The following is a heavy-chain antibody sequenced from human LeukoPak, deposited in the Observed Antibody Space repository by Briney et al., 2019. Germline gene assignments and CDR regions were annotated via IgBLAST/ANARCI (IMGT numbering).Heavy chain of an antibody. CDR3: AKGYCSSTSCYRLGHCCYYYGMDV. Sequence: GGSLRLSCAASGFTFSSYAMSWVRQAPGKGLEWVSAISGSGGSTYYADSVKGRFTISRDNSKNTLYLQMNSLRAEDTAVYYCAKGYCSSTSCYRLGHCCYYYGMDVWGQGTTVTVSS. D-gene: IGHD2-2*02. J-gene: IGHJ6*02. CDR1: GFTFSSYA. CDR2: ISGSGGST. V-gene: IGHV3-23*01.